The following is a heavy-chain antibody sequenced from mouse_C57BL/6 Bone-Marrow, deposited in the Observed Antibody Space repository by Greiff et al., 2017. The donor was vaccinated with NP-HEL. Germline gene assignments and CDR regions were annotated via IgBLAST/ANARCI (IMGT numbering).Heavy chain of an antibody. J-gene: IGHJ3*01. CDR2: ISSGGDYI. CDR1: GFTFSSYA. V-gene: IGHV5-9-1*02. D-gene: IGHD1-1*01. Sequence: EVQVVESGEGLVKPGGSLKLSCAASGFTFSSYAMSWVRQTPEKRLEWVAYISSGGDYIYYADTVKGRFTISRDNARNTLYLQMSSLKSEDTAMYYCTRSGFPYYGAWFAYWGQGTLVTVSA. CDR3: TRSGFPYYGAWFAY.